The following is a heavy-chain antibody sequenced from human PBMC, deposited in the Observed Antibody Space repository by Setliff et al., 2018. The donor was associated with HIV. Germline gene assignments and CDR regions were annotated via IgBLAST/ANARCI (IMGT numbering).Heavy chain of an antibody. CDR3: ARDRVPYSSSPSALDP. CDR2: IIPILGIA. Sequence: SVKVSCKASGGTFSSYAISWVRQAPGQGLEWMGGIIPILGIANYAQNFQGRLTITADKSTSTTYMELSSLRSEDTAIYYCARDRVPYSSSPSALDPWGQGTQVTVSS. CDR1: GGTFSSYA. D-gene: IGHD2-2*01. V-gene: IGHV1-69*10. J-gene: IGHJ5*02.